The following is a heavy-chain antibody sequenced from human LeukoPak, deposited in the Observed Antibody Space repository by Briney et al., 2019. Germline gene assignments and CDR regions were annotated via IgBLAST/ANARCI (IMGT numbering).Heavy chain of an antibody. J-gene: IGHJ2*01. CDR3: ARDRSSGWYFDL. Sequence: KPSETLSLTCAVYGGSFSGYYWSWIRQPPGKGLEWIGEINHSGSTNYNPSLKSRVTMSVDTSKNQFSLKLSSVTAADTAVYYCARDRSSGWYFDLWGRGTLVTVSS. CDR2: INHSGST. V-gene: IGHV4-34*01. D-gene: IGHD6-25*01. CDR1: GGSFSGYY.